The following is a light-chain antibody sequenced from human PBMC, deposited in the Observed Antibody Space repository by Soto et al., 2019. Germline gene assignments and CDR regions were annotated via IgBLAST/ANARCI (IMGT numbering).Light chain of an antibody. CDR1: QGIGND. Sequence: AIQMTQSPSSLSASVGDRVTITCRASQGIGNDLAWYQQRPGKAPKLLIYAASSLQSGVPSRFSGSGSGTDFTLTISSRQPGDFATYYCLQDYKFPLSFGGGTKVEIK. CDR3: LQDYKFPLS. J-gene: IGKJ4*01. CDR2: AAS. V-gene: IGKV1-6*01.